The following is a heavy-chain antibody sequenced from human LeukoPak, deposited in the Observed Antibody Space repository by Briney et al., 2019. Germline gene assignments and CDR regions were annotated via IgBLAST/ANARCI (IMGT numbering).Heavy chain of an antibody. CDR3: AGTYYYDKGAFDI. V-gene: IGHV3-11*01. J-gene: IGHJ3*02. D-gene: IGHD3-22*01. Sequence: GGSLRLSCAASGFTFSDYYMSWIRQAPGKGLEWVSYISSSGSTIYYADSVKGRFTISRDNSKNTLYLQMNSLRAEDTAVYYCAGTYYYDKGAFDIWGQGTMVTVSS. CDR2: ISSSGSTI. CDR1: GFTFSDYY.